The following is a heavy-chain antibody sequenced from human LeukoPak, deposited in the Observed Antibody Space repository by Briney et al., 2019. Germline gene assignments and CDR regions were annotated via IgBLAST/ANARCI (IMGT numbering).Heavy chain of an antibody. V-gene: IGHV1-8*01. D-gene: IGHD4-17*01. CDR1: GYTFTSYD. Sequence: ASVKVSCKASGYTFTSYDINWVRKATGQGLEWMGWMNPNSGNPGYAQKFQGRVTMTRNTSISTAYMELSSLRSEDTAVYYCARVNYGDYDYYYGMDVWGQGNTVTVSS. CDR2: MNPNSGNP. CDR3: ARVNYGDYDYYYGMDV. J-gene: IGHJ6*02.